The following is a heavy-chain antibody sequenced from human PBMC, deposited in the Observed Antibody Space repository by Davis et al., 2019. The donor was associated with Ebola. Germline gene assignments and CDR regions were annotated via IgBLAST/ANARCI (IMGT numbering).Heavy chain of an antibody. V-gene: IGHV3-30*04. J-gene: IGHJ4*02. D-gene: IGHD3-3*01. Sequence: GESLKISCAASGFTFRNYAMHWVRQAPGKGLEWVAVVSHSEREKFYADSVKGRFTISRDNSENTLCLQMNSLTADDTAVYYCARAVFHEVLDYWGQGTPVTVSS. CDR2: VSHSEREK. CDR3: ARAVFHEVLDY. CDR1: GFTFRNYA.